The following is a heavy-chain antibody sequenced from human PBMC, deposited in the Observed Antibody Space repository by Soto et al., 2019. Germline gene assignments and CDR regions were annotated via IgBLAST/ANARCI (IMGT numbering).Heavy chain of an antibody. V-gene: IGHV6-1*01. CDR1: GENVSSNTAA. D-gene: IGHD6-19*01. Sequence: SQAVSLTCALSGENVSSNTAAWNWFSSSPSRGLEWLGRTYYRSNWRHDYAVSVKSRITVNPDTSKNHFALQLNSVTPDDTAVYDCARGVAGSGFGLWGQGTLVTVAS. CDR2: TYYRSNWRH. CDR3: ARGVAGSGFGL. J-gene: IGHJ4*02.